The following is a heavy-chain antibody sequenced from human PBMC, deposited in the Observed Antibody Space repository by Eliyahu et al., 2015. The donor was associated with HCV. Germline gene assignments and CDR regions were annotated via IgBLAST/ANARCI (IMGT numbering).Heavy chain of an antibody. Sequence: QVQLVQSGAEXKKPGASVKVXCKVSGYTLXELSMHWVRQAPGKGLEWMGGFDPEDGETIYAQKFQGRVTMTEDTSTDTAYMELSSLRSEDTAVYYCATDRLRVTHSGFDPWGQGTLVTVSS. V-gene: IGHV1-24*01. D-gene: IGHD2-21*02. CDR2: FDPEDGET. CDR3: ATDRLRVTHSGFDP. J-gene: IGHJ5*02. CDR1: GYTLXELS.